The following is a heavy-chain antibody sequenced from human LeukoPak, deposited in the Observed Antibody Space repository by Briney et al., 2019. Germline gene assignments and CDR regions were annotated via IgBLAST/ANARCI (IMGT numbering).Heavy chain of an antibody. CDR2: ISGSGGST. CDR3: AKDNSHWLFDY. J-gene: IGHJ4*02. Sequence: QPGGSLRLSCAASGFTFSSYAMSWVRQAPGKELEWVSAISGSGGSTYYADSVKGRFTISRDNSKNTLYLQMNTLRAEDTSFYYCAKDNSHWLFDYWGRGTLVTVSS. D-gene: IGHD1-1*01. CDR1: GFTFSSYA. V-gene: IGHV3-23*01.